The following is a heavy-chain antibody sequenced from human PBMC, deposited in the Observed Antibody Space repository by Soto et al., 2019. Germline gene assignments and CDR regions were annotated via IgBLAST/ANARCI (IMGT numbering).Heavy chain of an antibody. CDR1: GFTFSSYG. J-gene: IGHJ1*01. D-gene: IGHD2-15*01. V-gene: IGHV3-30*18. CDR3: AKGVVVATIYFQH. CDR2: ISYDGSDK. Sequence: QVQLVESGGGVVQPGRSLRLSCAASGFTFSSYGMHCVRQAPGKGLEWVAVISYDGSDKYYADSVKGRFTISRDNSNNTLYLQMDSLRAEYTAVYYCAKGVVVATIYFQHWGQATLITVSS.